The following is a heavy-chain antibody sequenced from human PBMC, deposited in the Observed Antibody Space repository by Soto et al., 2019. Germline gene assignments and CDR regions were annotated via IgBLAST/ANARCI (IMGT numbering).Heavy chain of an antibody. CDR3: ARAGYSSSWLQH. D-gene: IGHD6-13*01. CDR2: INPSGGST. V-gene: IGHV1-46*01. CDR1: GFTFTSSA. Sequence: ASVKVSCKASGFTFTSSAMQWVRQARGQGLEWMGLINPSGGSTSYAQKFQGRVTMTRDMSTSTVHMELSSLRSEDTAVYYCARAGYSSSWLQHWGQGTLVTVSS. J-gene: IGHJ1*01.